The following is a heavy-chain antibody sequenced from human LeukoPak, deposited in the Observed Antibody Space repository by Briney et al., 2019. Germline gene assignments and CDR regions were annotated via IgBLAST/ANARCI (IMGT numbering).Heavy chain of an antibody. D-gene: IGHD2-2*01. CDR3: ARAGDIVVVPAAVFDY. J-gene: IGHJ4*02. Sequence: KPSETLSLTCAVYGGSFSGYYWSWIRQPPGKGLEWIGEINHSGSTNYNPSLKSRVTISVGTSKNQFSLKLSSVTAADTAVYYCARAGDIVVVPAAVFDYWGQGTLVTVSS. CDR1: GGSFSGYY. V-gene: IGHV4-34*01. CDR2: INHSGST.